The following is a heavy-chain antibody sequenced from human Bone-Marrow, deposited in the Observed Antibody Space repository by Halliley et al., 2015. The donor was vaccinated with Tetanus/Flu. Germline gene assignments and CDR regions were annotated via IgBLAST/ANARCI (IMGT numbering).Heavy chain of an antibody. CDR2: ISVRNGDT. D-gene: IGHD5-18*01. CDR1: GYTFTSYG. Sequence: QMQLVQSGAEVKKPGTSVKVSCKASGYTFTSYGISWVRQVPGQGLQFMGWISVRNGDTEYAQKFQGRLTVTADTSTSTAYMELSSLKSEDTAVYYCAGNEDWGHTYGGHDCWGQGTLVTVSS. V-gene: IGHV1-18*01. J-gene: IGHJ4*02. CDR3: AGNEDWGHTYGGHDC.